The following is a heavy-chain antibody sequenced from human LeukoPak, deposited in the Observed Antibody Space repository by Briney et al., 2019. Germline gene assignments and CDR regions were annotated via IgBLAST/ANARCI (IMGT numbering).Heavy chain of an antibody. CDR1: GFSFNNYG. CDR3: ARDLGQYYDTSDNWFDP. V-gene: IGHV3-33*01. CDR2: IWYDGSNK. D-gene: IGHD3-22*01. Sequence: GGSLRLSCAVSGFSFNNYGMYWVRQAPGKGLEWVAFIWYDGSNKFYVDSVKGRFSISRDNAKNTLNLQMNSLRAEDTAVYYCARDLGQYYDTSDNWFDPWGQGTLVTVSS. J-gene: IGHJ5*02.